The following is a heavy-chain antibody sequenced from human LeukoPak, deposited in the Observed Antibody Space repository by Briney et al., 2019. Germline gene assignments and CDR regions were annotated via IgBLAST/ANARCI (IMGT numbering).Heavy chain of an antibody. Sequence: SETLSLTCTVSGGSISSSSYYWGWIRQPPEKGLEWIGSIYYSGSTYYNPSLKSRVTISVDTSKNQFSLKLSSVTVADTAVYYCARRARGYSGSYGVSDYWGQGTLVTVSS. CDR2: IYYSGST. CDR3: ARRARGYSGSYGVSDY. J-gene: IGHJ4*02. V-gene: IGHV4-39*07. D-gene: IGHD1-26*01. CDR1: GGSISSSSYY.